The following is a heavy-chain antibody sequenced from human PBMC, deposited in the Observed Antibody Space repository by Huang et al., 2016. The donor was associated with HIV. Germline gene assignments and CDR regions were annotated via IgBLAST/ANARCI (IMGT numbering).Heavy chain of an antibody. J-gene: IGHJ4*02. CDR3: ARAYYYYDSSGYLHYFDY. CDR2: INQSGST. CDR1: GGSFSGYY. Sequence: QVQLQQWGAGLLKPSETLSLTCAVYGGSFSGYYWSWIRQPPGKGLEWIGEINQSGSTNENPSLKSRVTISVDTSKNQFSLKLSSVTFADTAVYYCARAYYYYDSSGYLHYFDYWGQGTLVTVSS. V-gene: IGHV4-34*01. D-gene: IGHD3-22*01.